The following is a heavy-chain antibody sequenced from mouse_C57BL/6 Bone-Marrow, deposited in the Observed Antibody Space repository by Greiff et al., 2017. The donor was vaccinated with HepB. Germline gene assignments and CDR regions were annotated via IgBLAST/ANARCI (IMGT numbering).Heavy chain of an antibody. CDR1: GYSFTGYY. D-gene: IGHD2-4*01. CDR2: INPSTGGT. J-gene: IGHJ3*01. V-gene: IGHV1-42*01. Sequence: VQLKESGPELVKPGASVKITCKASGYSFTGYYMNWVKQSPEKSLEWIGEINPSTGGTTYNQKFKAKATLTVDKSSSTAYMQRKSLTSEDSAVYYCARGDYDGFAYWGQGTLVTVSA. CDR3: ARGDYDGFAY.